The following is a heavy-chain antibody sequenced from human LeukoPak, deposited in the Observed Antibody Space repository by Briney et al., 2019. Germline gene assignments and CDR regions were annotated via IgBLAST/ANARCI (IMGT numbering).Heavy chain of an antibody. J-gene: IGHJ6*02. Sequence: SETLSLTCTVSGGSISSYYWSWIRQPPGKGLEWIGYIYYSGMTNYNSSLQSRVTMSVDTSKNQFSLTLSSVTAADTAIYYCARRQYHYYGMDVWGQGTTVTVSS. CDR2: IYYSGMT. V-gene: IGHV4-59*01. CDR1: GGSISSYY. D-gene: IGHD2-2*01. CDR3: ARRQYHYYGMDV.